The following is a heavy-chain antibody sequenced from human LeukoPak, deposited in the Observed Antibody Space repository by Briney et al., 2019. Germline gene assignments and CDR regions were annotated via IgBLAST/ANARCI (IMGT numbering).Heavy chain of an antibody. J-gene: IGHJ3*02. CDR1: GYTFSNFD. CDR3: ARVIETTEGVSAFDI. CDR2: MNPKSSYT. V-gene: IGHV1-8*03. D-gene: IGHD2-8*01. Sequence: ASVKVSCKASGYTFSNFDLNWVRQATGQGLEWVGYMNPKSSYTAYAQKFQGRVTITTDESTSTAYMELSSLRSEDTAVYYCARVIETTEGVSAFDIWGQGTMVTVSS.